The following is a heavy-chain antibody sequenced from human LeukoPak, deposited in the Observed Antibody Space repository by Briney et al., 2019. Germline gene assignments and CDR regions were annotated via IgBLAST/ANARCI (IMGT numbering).Heavy chain of an antibody. CDR2: INTNTGNP. CDR1: GYTFTSYA. V-gene: IGHV7-4-1*02. Sequence: GASVKVSCKTSGYTFTSYAMNWVRQAPGQGLEWMGWINTNTGNPTYAQGFTGRFVFSLDTSVSTAYLQISSLKAEDTAVYYCARGVEDQLPPYYCYGMDVWGQGTTVTVSS. D-gene: IGHD2-2*01. J-gene: IGHJ6*02. CDR3: ARGVEDQLPPYYCYGMDV.